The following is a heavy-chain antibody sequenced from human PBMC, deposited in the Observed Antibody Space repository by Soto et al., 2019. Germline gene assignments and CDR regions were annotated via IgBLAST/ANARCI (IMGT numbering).Heavy chain of an antibody. V-gene: IGHV2-5*02. CDR2: IYWDDEK. D-gene: IGHD3-16*01. CDR1: GFSLSTSGVT. J-gene: IGHJ4*02. Sequence: QITLKESGPTLVKPTQTLTLTCTFSGFSLSTSGVTVGWIRQPPGKALEWLGHIYWDDEKRYSPSLMSRLTIAKATSQDQAVLTLSNMAPVDTAIYYFAQRLIAQVIDWGFHSWGQGTLVTVSS. CDR3: AQRLIAQVIDWGFHS.